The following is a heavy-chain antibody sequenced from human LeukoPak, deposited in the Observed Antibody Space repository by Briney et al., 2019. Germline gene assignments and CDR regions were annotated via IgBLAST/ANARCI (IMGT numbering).Heavy chain of an antibody. V-gene: IGHV3-7*01. D-gene: IGHD1-1*01. Sequence: GGSLRLSCVASGFPFSSYWMTWVRQAPGKGLEWVANIKQDGSKKSYVDSVKGRFTISRDNAKNSLYLQMNSLRAEDTAVYYCVRDHDWSFDLWGQGALVTVSS. CDR3: VRDHDWSFDL. J-gene: IGHJ4*02. CDR2: IKQDGSKK. CDR1: GFPFSSYW.